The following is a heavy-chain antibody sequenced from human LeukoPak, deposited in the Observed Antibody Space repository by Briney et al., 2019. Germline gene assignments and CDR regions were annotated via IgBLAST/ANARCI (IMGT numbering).Heavy chain of an antibody. V-gene: IGHV1-2*02. CDR3: ARGGDIVVVPAAIDFDY. CDR2: INPNSGGT. D-gene: IGHD2-2*01. Sequence: ASVEVSCKASGYTFTGYYMHWVRQAPGQGLEWMGWINPNSGGTNYAQKFQGRVTMTRDTSISTAYMELSRLRSDDTAVYYCARGGDIVVVPAAIDFDYWGQGTLVTVSP. J-gene: IGHJ4*02. CDR1: GYTFTGYY.